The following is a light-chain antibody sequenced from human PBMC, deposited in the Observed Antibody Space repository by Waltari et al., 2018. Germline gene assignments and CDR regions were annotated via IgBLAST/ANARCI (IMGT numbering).Light chain of an antibody. J-gene: IGLJ2*01. Sequence: SYVLTQPPSASVATGETARITCGGDNVGSKSVHWYQQKPGQAPLLVVYDASARPSRIPDRVSASNAGNTARLTISRVENGEEADYYCQVWDTTSDRVVFGGGTKLTVL. CDR3: QVWDTTSDRVV. CDR2: DAS. CDR1: NVGSKS. V-gene: IGLV3-21*02.